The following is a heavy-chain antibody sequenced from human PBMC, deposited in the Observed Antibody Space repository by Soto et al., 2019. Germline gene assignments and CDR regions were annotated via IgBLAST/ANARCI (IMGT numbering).Heavy chain of an antibody. CDR1: GYSFTSYW. V-gene: IGHV5-10-1*01. J-gene: IGHJ6*02. D-gene: IGHD2-2*01. CDR2: IDPSDSYT. CDR3: AREVGVPAAITYYYYYYGMDV. Sequence: PGESLKISCKGSGYSFTSYWISWLRQMPVKGLEWMGMIDPSDSYTNYSPSFQGHVTISADKSISTAYLQWSSLKASDTAMYYCAREVGVPAAITYYYYYYGMDVWGQGTTVTVSS.